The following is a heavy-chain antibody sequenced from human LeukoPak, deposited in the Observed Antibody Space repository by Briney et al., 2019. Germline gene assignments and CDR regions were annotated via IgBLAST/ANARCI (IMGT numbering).Heavy chain of an antibody. J-gene: IGHJ3*02. D-gene: IGHD6-6*01. CDR3: AREYSSFDAFDI. CDR1: GGSISSYY. V-gene: IGHV4-59*01. Sequence: PSETLSLTCTVSGGSISSYYWSWIRQPPGKGLEWIGYIYYSGSTNYNPSLKSRVTISVDTSKNQFSLKLSSVTAADTALYYCAREYSSFDAFDIWGQGTMVTVSS. CDR2: IYYSGST.